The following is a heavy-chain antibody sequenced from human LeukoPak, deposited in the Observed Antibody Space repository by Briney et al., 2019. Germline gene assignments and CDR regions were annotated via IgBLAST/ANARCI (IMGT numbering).Heavy chain of an antibody. CDR1: GGSISSGAYY. Sequence: SETLSLTCTVSGGSISSGAYYWGWIRQPPGKGLEWIGNIYYSGSTYYNPSLKSRVTISVDTSKNQFSLKLSSVTAADTAVYYCAKTSAVAGYFDYWGQGTLVTVSS. J-gene: IGHJ4*02. CDR3: AKTSAVAGYFDY. D-gene: IGHD6-19*01. CDR2: IYYSGST. V-gene: IGHV4-39*07.